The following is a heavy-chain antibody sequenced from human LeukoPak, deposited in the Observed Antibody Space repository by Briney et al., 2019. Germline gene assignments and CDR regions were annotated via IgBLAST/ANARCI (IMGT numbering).Heavy chain of an antibody. J-gene: IGHJ5*02. V-gene: IGHV1-69*10. CDR3: ASLGTYYDFWSGYPGWFDP. Sequence: SVKVSCKASGGTFSSYAISWVRQAPGQGLEWMGGIIPILGIANYAQKFQGRVTITADKSTSTAYMELSSLRSEDTAVYYCASLGTYYDFWSGYPGWFDPWGQGTLVTVSS. CDR2: IIPILGIA. D-gene: IGHD3-3*01. CDR1: GGTFSSYA.